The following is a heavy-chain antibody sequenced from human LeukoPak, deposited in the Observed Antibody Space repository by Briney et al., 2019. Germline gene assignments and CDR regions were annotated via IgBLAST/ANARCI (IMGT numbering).Heavy chain of an antibody. CDR1: GFTFRDYA. CDR2: IRSKAYGGTT. CDR3: TRDRYYYDSSGLDY. V-gene: IGHV3-49*04. J-gene: IGHJ4*02. D-gene: IGHD3-22*01. Sequence: GGSLRLSCTASGFTFRDYAMSWVRQAPGKGLEWVGFIRSKAYGGTTEYAASVKGRFTISRDDSKSIAYLQMNSLKTEDTAVYYCTRDRYYYDSSGLDYWGQGTLVTVSS.